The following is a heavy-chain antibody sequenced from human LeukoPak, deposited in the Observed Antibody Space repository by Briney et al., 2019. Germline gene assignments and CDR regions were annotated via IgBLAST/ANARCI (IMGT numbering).Heavy chain of an antibody. J-gene: IGHJ4*02. Sequence: SQTLSLTCTVSGGSISSGDYYWSWIRQPPGKGLEWIGCIYYSGSTYYNPSLKSRVTISVDTSKNQFSLKLSSVTAADTAVYYCARGPYYDYVWGSYRQFDYWGQGTLVTVSS. CDR1: GGSISSGDYY. CDR3: ARGPYYDYVWGSYRQFDY. CDR2: IYYSGST. V-gene: IGHV4-30-4*01. D-gene: IGHD3-16*02.